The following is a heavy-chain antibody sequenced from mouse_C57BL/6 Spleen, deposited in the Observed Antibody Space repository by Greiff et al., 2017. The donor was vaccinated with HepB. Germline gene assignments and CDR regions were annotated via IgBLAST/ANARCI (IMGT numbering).Heavy chain of an antibody. CDR1: GYTFTSYW. Sequence: QVQLQQPGAELVKPGASVKLSCKASGYTFTSYWMHWVKQRPGQGLEWIGMIHPNSGSTNYNEKFKSKATLTVDKSSSTAYMQLSSLTSEDSAVYYCARRWELLFYAMDYWGQGTSVTVSS. CDR2: IHPNSGST. V-gene: IGHV1-64*01. J-gene: IGHJ4*01. CDR3: ARRWELLFYAMDY. D-gene: IGHD1-1*01.